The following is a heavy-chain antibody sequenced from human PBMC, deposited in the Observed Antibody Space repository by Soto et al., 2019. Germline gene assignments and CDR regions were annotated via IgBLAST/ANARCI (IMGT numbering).Heavy chain of an antibody. CDR3: ARALGILPESLYYFDY. Sequence: QVQLVQSGAEVKKPGSSVKVSCKASGGTFSSYAISWVRQAPGQGLEWMGGIIPIFGTANYAQKFQGRVTITADKSTSTAYMERSSLRSEDTAVYYCARALGILPESLYYFDYWGQGTLVTVSS. CDR1: GGTFSSYA. D-gene: IGHD7-27*01. CDR2: IIPIFGTA. V-gene: IGHV1-69*06. J-gene: IGHJ4*02.